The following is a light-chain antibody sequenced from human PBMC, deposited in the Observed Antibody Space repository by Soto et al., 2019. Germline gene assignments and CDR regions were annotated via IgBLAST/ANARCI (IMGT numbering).Light chain of an antibody. V-gene: IGKV1-39*01. CDR3: QQSYSTPYT. CDR2: AAS. CDR1: KSISSY. J-gene: IGKJ2*01. Sequence: DIQMTQSPSSLSASVGDRVTITCRASKSISSYLNWYQQKPGKAPKLLIYAASSLQSGVPSRFSCSRSGTDFTLTISSLQPEDFATYYCQQSYSTPYTFGQGTKLEIK.